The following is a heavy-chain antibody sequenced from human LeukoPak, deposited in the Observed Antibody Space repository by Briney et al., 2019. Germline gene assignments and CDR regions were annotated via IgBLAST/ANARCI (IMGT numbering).Heavy chain of an antibody. CDR3: ARGGAYSYDSSGRGDY. CDR1: GYAFTDYY. Sequence: ASVKVSCKASGYAFTDYYIHWVRQAPGQGLEWMVWINPNSGGTNHAQKFQGRVTMTRDTSINTAYMELSRLRSDDTAVYYCARGGAYSYDSSGRGDYWGQGTLVTVSS. D-gene: IGHD3-22*01. CDR2: INPNSGGT. J-gene: IGHJ4*02. V-gene: IGHV1-2*02.